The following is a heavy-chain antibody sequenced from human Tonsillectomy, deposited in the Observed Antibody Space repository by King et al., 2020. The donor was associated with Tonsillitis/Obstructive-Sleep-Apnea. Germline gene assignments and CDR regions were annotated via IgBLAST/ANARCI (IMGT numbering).Heavy chain of an antibody. CDR1: GFTFSSYA. V-gene: IGHV3-30*04. Sequence: QVQLVESGGGVVQPGRSLRLSCAASGFTFSSYAMHWVRQAPGKGLEWGAVISYDGSNKYYADSVKGRFTISRDNSKNTLYLQMNSLRAEDTAVYYCARSPQGGALHYMDGRGQGA. CDR3: ARSPQGGALHYMDG. CDR2: ISYDGSNK. J-gene: IGHJ6*01. D-gene: IGHD1-26*01.